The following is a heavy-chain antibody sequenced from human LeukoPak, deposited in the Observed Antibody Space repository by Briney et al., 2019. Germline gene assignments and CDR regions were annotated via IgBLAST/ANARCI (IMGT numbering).Heavy chain of an antibody. J-gene: IGHJ3*02. D-gene: IGHD3-10*01. CDR2: IYTSGST. Sequence: SETLSLTCTVSGGSISSYYWNWMRQPAGKGLEWIGRIYTSGSTNYNPSLKSRVTMSVDTSKNQFSLKLGSVTAADTAVYYCARVPGLLYAFDIWGQGTMVTVSS. CDR1: GGSISSYY. CDR3: ARVPGLLYAFDI. V-gene: IGHV4-4*07.